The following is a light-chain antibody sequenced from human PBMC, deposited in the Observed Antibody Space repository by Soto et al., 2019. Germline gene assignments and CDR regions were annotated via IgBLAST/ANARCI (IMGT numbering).Light chain of an antibody. V-gene: IGKV2-24*01. CDR1: QSLVLSDGHTY. CDR3: QHYGSSPGT. CDR2: ETS. J-gene: IGKJ1*01. Sequence: DIALTQIPPSSSVTFGESASISCRSSQSLVLSDGHTYLSWLHQRPGQPPRLISYETSTRATGVPERFSGSGSWTDFALTSSRVEPEDFAIYFCQHYGSSPGTFGQGTKVDIK.